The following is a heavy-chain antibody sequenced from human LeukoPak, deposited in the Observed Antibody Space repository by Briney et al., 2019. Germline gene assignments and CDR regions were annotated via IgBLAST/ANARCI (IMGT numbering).Heavy chain of an antibody. CDR1: GYTFTDYY. D-gene: IGHD2-21*01. Sequence: ASVKVSCKASGYTFTDYYIHWVRQAPGQGLEWMGGIIPIFGTANYAQKFQGRVTITADESTSTAYMELSSLRSEDTAVYYCARALYCGGDCGPDYWGQGTLVTVSS. V-gene: IGHV1-69*13. CDR2: IIPIFGTA. J-gene: IGHJ4*02. CDR3: ARALYCGGDCGPDY.